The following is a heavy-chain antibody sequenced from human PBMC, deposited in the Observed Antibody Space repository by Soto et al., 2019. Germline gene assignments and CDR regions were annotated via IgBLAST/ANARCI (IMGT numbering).Heavy chain of an antibody. V-gene: IGHV4-34*01. CDR3: ARGRGVTVYYYYYGMDV. CDR2: INHSGST. D-gene: IGHD2-21*02. CDR1: GGSFSGYY. J-gene: IGHJ6*02. Sequence: QVQLQQWGAGLLKPSETLSLTCAVYGGSFSGYYWCWIRQPPGKGLEWIGEINHSGSTNYNPSLKSRVTISVDTSKNQFSLKLSSVAAADAAVYYCARGRGVTVYYYYYGMDVWGQGTTVTVSS.